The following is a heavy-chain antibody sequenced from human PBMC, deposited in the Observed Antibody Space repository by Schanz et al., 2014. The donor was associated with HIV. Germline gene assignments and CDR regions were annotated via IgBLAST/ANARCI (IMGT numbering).Heavy chain of an antibody. Sequence: QVQLVQSGAEVKKPGASVKVSCKASGYTFTDYDISWVRQATGQGPEWMGWMNPKSGNTGYAQKFQGRVTMTRNTSISTAYMELSSLRSEDTAVYFCARARAKIEGRPVGNWFDPWGQGTLVTVSS. V-gene: IGHV1-8*01. D-gene: IGHD6-6*01. CDR1: GYTFTDYD. CDR3: ARARAKIEGRPVGNWFDP. J-gene: IGHJ5*02. CDR2: MNPKSGNT.